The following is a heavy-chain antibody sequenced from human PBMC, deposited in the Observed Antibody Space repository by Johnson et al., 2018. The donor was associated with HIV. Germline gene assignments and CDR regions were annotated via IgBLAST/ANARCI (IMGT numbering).Heavy chain of an antibody. D-gene: IGHD5-12*01. J-gene: IGHJ3*02. V-gene: IGHV3-33*05. CDR1: GFTFSSYG. Sequence: QVQLVESGGGVVQPGRSLRLSCAASGFTFSSYGMHWVRQAPGKGLEWVAVISYDGSNKYYADSVKGRFTISRDNSKNTLYLQMNSLRAEDTAVYYCAKIKAWWLLGAFDIWGQGTMVTVSS. CDR3: AKIKAWWLLGAFDI. CDR2: ISYDGSNK.